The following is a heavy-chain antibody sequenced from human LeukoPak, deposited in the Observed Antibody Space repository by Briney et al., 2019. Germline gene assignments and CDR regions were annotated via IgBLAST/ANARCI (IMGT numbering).Heavy chain of an antibody. CDR1: GASINSYY. V-gene: IGHV4-59*01. Sequence: SETLSLTCSVSGASINSYYWNWIRQPPGKGLEWIGNTYYSGSTNYNPSLSSRVTISLDTSKNQLSLKMTSVTAADTAVYYCAKDWELGSWGRGTLVTISS. D-gene: IGHD1-26*01. CDR2: TYYSGST. CDR3: AKDWELGS. J-gene: IGHJ5*02.